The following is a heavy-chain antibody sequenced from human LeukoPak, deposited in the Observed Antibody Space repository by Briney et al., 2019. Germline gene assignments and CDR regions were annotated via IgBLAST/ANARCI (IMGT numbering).Heavy chain of an antibody. J-gene: IGHJ6*03. CDR1: GFTFSSYA. D-gene: IGHD2-2*02. CDR3: AKRGVVVPADIEFLWNYYYYMDV. V-gene: IGHV3-23*01. Sequence: PGGSLRLSCAASGFTFSSYAMSWVRQAPGKGLEWVSAISGSGGSTYYADSVKGRFTISRDNSKNTLYLQMNSLRAEDTAAYYCAKRGVVVPADIEFLWNYYYYMDVWGKRTTVTVSS. CDR2: ISGSGGST.